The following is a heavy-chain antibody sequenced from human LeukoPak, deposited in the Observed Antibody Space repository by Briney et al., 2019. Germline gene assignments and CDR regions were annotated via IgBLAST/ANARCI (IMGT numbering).Heavy chain of an antibody. CDR2: IYYSGST. V-gene: IGHV4-59*01. Sequence: SETLSLTCTVSGGSISSYYWSWIRQPPGKGLEWIGYIYYSGSTNYNPSLKSRVTISVDTSKNQFSLKLSSVTAADTDVYYCARHALDYGDYVGRIDYWGQGTLVTVSS. D-gene: IGHD4-17*01. CDR3: ARHALDYGDYVGRIDY. CDR1: GGSISSYY. J-gene: IGHJ4*02.